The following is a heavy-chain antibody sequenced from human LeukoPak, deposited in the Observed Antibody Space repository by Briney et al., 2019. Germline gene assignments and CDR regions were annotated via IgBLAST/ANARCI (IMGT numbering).Heavy chain of an antibody. J-gene: IGHJ5*02. CDR3: ARGVVARGANWFDP. Sequence: PSETLSLTCTVSGGSISSGGYYWSWIRQHPGKDLGWMGYIYNSGSTYYNPSLKSRVTISVDTSKNQFSLKLSSVTAADTDVYYCARGVVARGANWFDPWGQGTLVTVS. CDR2: IYNSGST. D-gene: IGHD2-15*01. CDR1: GGSISSGGYY. V-gene: IGHV4-31*03.